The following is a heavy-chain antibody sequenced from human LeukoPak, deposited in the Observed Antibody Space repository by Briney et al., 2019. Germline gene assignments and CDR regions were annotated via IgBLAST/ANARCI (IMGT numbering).Heavy chain of an antibody. V-gene: IGHV1-18*01. CDR3: ARDIPRRLWFGELDNDAFDI. Sequence: ASVKVSCKASGYTFTSYGISWVRQAPGQGPEWMGWISAYNGNTNYAQKLQGRVTMTTDTSTSTAYMELRSLRSDDTAVYYCARDIPRRLWFGELDNDAFDIWGQGTMVTVSS. CDR2: ISAYNGNT. J-gene: IGHJ3*02. D-gene: IGHD3-10*01. CDR1: GYTFTSYG.